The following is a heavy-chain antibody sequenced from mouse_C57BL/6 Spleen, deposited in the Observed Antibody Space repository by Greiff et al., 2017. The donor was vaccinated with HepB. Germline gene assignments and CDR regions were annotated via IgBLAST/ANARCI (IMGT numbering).Heavy chain of an antibody. V-gene: IGHV3-6*01. Sequence: EVKLMESGPGLVKPSQSLSLTCSVTGYSITSGYYWNWIRQFPGNKLEWMGYISYDGSNNYNPSLKNRISITRDTSKNQFFLKLNSVTTEDTATYYCARDRYYGSEGFAYWGQGTLVTVSA. D-gene: IGHD1-1*01. CDR2: ISYDGSN. J-gene: IGHJ3*01. CDR3: ARDRYYGSEGFAY. CDR1: GYSITSGYY.